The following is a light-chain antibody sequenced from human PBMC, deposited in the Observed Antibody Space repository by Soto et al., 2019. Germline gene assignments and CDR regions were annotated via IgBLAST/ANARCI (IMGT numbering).Light chain of an antibody. CDR3: QQYYSTPQT. CDR2: WAS. CDR1: QSILYSSNNKNY. J-gene: IGKJ1*01. V-gene: IGKV4-1*01. Sequence: DIVMTQSPDSLAVSLGERATINCKSSQSILYSSNNKNYLAWYQQKPGQPPKLLIYWASTRESGVPDRFSGSESGTDFTLTISSLQAEDVAVDYCQQYYSTPQTFGQGTKVDIK.